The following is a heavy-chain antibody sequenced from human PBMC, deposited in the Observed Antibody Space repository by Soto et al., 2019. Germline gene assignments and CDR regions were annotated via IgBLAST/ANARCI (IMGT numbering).Heavy chain of an antibody. CDR2: INPNSGGT. J-gene: IGHJ4*02. D-gene: IGHD3-10*01. CDR1: GYTFSSSH. V-gene: IGHV1-2*04. Sequence: ASVKVSCTASGYTFSSSHISWVRQAPGQGLEWMGWINPNSGGTNYAQKFQGWVTMTRDTSISTAYMELSRLRSDDTAVYYCARRAHYGSGSYSYYFDYWGQGTLVTVSS. CDR3: ARRAHYGSGSYSYYFDY.